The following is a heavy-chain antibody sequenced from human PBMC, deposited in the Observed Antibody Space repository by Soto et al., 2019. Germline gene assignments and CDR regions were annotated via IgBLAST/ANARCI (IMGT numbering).Heavy chain of an antibody. J-gene: IGHJ4*02. V-gene: IGHV4-39*01. CDR1: GGSISSSSYY. CDR3: ARLDYYGSGSYPDY. CDR2: IYYSGST. Sequence: SETLSLTCTVSGGSISSSSYYWGWIRQPPGKGLEWIGSIYYSGSTYYNPSLKSRVTISVDTSKNQFSLKRSSVTAADTAVYYCARLDYYGSGSYPDYWGQGTLVTVSS. D-gene: IGHD3-10*01.